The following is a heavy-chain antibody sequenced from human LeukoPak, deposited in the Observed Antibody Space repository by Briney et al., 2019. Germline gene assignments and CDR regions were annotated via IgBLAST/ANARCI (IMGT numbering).Heavy chain of an antibody. Sequence: GGSLRLSCAASGFTFSDYYMSWIRQAPGKGLEWVSYISSSGSTIYYADSVKGRFTISRDNAKNSLYLQMNSLRAEDTAVYYCARESLPRAGGYSYADLDYWGQGTLVTVSS. CDR3: ARESLPRAGGYSYADLDY. CDR1: GFTFSDYY. CDR2: ISSSGSTI. J-gene: IGHJ4*02. V-gene: IGHV3-11*01. D-gene: IGHD5-18*01.